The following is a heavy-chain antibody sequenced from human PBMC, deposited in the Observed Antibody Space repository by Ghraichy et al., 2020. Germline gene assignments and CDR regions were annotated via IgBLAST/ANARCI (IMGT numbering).Heavy chain of an antibody. J-gene: IGHJ4*02. CDR3: AKDLPNSGYFFDY. V-gene: IGHV3-23*01. D-gene: IGHD6-19*01. Sequence: GESLILSCAASEFAFSNFAMSWVRQAPGKGLEWVSTITYNSGRTDYTDSVKGRFTISRDNSKNMLYLQMTSLTADDTAIYYCAKDLPNSGYFFDYWGQGTLVTVSS. CDR2: ITYNSGRT. CDR1: EFAFSNFA.